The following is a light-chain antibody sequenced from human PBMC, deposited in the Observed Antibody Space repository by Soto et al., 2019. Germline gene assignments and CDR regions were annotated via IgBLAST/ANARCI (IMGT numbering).Light chain of an antibody. CDR1: SSDVGDFDF. CDR3: SSSTSSSTLV. Sequence: QSVLNQPASVSGSPGQSITISCTGTSSDVGDFDFVSWYQQHPGKAPKLMIYEVSDRPSGVSNRLSGSKSGDTASLTISGLQAEEEADYYCSSSTSSSTLVFGGGTKVTVL. V-gene: IGLV2-14*01. CDR2: EVS. J-gene: IGLJ2*01.